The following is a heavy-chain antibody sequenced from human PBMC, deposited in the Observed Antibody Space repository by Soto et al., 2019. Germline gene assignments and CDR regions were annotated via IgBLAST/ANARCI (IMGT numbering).Heavy chain of an antibody. V-gene: IGHV3-23*01. Sequence: EVQLQESGGGLVQPGGSLRLSCAASGITIRNYPMSWVRQAPGKGLDWVSGISGSGDRTYYADSAKGRFTISKDFSKKSLSLQLDSLRVEDTAVYFCVKDDGGNPSTEPHWGQGTLVTVSS. CDR2: ISGSGDRT. D-gene: IGHD2-15*01. CDR1: GITIRNYP. CDR3: VKDDGGNPSTEPH. J-gene: IGHJ4*02.